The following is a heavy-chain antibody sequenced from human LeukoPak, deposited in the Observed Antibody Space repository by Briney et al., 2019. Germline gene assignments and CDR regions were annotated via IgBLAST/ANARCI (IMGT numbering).Heavy chain of an antibody. D-gene: IGHD6-19*01. V-gene: IGHV1-46*01. J-gene: IGHJ4*02. Sequence: ASVKVSCKASGYTFTSYYMHWVRQAPGQGLEWMGIINPSGGSTNYAQKLQGRVTMTTDTSTSTAYMELRSLRSDDTAVYYCARVSRVAGPHYYFDYWGQGTLVTVSS. CDR3: ARVSRVAGPHYYFDY. CDR2: INPSGGST. CDR1: GYTFTSYY.